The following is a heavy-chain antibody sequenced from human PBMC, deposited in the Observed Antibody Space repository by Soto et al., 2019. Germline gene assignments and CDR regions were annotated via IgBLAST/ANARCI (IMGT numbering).Heavy chain of an antibody. CDR2: IMPVFRTP. J-gene: IGHJ6*02. V-gene: IGHV1-69*12. CDR3: ARDKDRPQLGGNYYYILDV. CDR1: GGTFTSSA. Sequence: QVHLEQSGAEVKKPGSSVKVSCKASGGTFTSSAISWVRQAPGQGLEWMGGIMPVFRTPDYAQKFQGRVTVSADESTSTAYMELSGLTSDDTAVYYCARDKDRPQLGGNYYYILDVWGQGTMVTVSS. D-gene: IGHD3-3*02.